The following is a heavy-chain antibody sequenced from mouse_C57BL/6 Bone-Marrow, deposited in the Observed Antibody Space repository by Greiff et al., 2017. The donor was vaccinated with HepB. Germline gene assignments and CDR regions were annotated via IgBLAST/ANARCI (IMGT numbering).Heavy chain of an antibody. J-gene: IGHJ1*03. CDR1: GFTFSDFY. CDR3: ARDAPSTIAWYFDV. V-gene: IGHV7-1*01. D-gene: IGHD2-12*01. CDR2: SRNKANDYTT. Sequence: EVKLMESGGGLVQSGRSLRLSCATSGFTFSDFYMEWVRQAPGKGLEWIAASRNKANDYTTEYSASVKGRFIVSRDTSQSILYLQMNALRAEDTAIYYCARDAPSTIAWYFDVWGTGTTVTVSS.